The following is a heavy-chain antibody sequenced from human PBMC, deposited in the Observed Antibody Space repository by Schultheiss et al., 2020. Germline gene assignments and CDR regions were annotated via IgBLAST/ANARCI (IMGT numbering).Heavy chain of an antibody. D-gene: IGHD3-10*02. CDR3: SWGTIFGARDAFNI. CDR1: GFTFSSYG. J-gene: IGHJ3*02. Sequence: GGSLRLSCSASGFTFSSYGMHWVRQAPGKGLEWVSYISSSSTTIYYADSVKGRFTISRHIPRNTVFLQMNSLRPEDTAVYYCSWGTIFGARDAFNIWGQGTVVTVSS. CDR2: ISSSSTTI. V-gene: IGHV3-48*01.